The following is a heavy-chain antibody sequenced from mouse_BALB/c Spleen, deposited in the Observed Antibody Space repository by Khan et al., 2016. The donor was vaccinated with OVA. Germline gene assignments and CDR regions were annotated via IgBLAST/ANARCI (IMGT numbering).Heavy chain of an antibody. J-gene: IGHJ3*01. CDR2: IYPGDGDT. Sequence: QVQLQQSGAELVRPGSSVKISCKASGYAFSNYWMSWVKQRPGQGLEWIGQIYPGDGDTSFNGKFRGKATLTADKSSSTAYMQLGSLTSEDSAVYFCAGSGYDYFAYWGQGTLVTVSA. V-gene: IGHV1-80*01. D-gene: IGHD2-14*01. CDR3: AGSGYDYFAY. CDR1: GYAFSNYW.